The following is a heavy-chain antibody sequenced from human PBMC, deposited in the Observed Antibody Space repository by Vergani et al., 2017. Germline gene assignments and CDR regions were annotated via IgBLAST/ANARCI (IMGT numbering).Heavy chain of an antibody. Sequence: EVQLLESGGDLVQPGGSLRLSCTASGFIFSTYAMSWVRQAPGKGLEWVSGISASGAPTYYADSVKGRVTIARDNSKNTLYLQMNSLRVEDTAVYRCAVEIYDYGGSRDFDYWGQGTLVVVSS. CDR1: GFIFSTYA. D-gene: IGHD4-23*01. V-gene: IGHV3-23*01. CDR2: ISASGAPT. J-gene: IGHJ4*02. CDR3: AVEIYDYGGSRDFDY.